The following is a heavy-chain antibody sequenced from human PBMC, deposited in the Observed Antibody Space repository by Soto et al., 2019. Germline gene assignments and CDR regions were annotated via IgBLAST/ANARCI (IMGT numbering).Heavy chain of an antibody. CDR2: ISGSGGST. J-gene: IGHJ6*02. V-gene: IGHV3-23*01. CDR1: GFTFSSYA. Sequence: GGSLRLSCAASGFTFSSYAMSWVRQARGKGLEWVSAISGSGGSTYYVDSVKGRFTISRDNSKNTLKLQMNSLRAADKAVYYCAKGDYSSGCPYYYYGMDVWGQGTTVTVSS. D-gene: IGHD6-25*01. CDR3: AKGDYSSGCPYYYYGMDV.